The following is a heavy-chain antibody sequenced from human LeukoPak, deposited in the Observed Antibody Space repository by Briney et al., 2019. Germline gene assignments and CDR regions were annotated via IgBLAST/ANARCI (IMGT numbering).Heavy chain of an antibody. D-gene: IGHD1-26*01. CDR3: AKEGGSYYYGMDV. CDR2: ISWNSGSI. V-gene: IGHV3-9*01. Sequence: GRSLRLSCAASGFTFDGYAMHWVRQAPGKGLEWVSGISWNSGSIGYADSVKGRFTISRDNAKNSLYLQMNSLRAEDTALYYCAKEGGSYYYGMDVWGQGTTVTVSS. CDR1: GFTFDGYA. J-gene: IGHJ6*02.